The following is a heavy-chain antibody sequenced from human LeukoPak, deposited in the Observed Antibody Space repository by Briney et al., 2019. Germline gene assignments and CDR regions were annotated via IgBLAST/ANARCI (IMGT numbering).Heavy chain of an antibody. J-gene: IGHJ4*02. D-gene: IGHD6-6*01. CDR2: ISRSSSTI. V-gene: IGHV3-48*01. Sequence: PGGSLRLSCAASGFSFSDYSMNWVRQAPGKGLEWVSYISRSSSTIYYADSMKGRFTISRDNAKNSLYLHMNNLRAEDTAVYYCAKDPTSSSALDYWGQGTLVTVSS. CDR3: AKDPTSSSALDY. CDR1: GFSFSDYS.